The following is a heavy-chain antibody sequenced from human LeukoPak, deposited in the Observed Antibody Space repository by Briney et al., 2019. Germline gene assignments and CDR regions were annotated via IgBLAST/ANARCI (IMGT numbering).Heavy chain of an antibody. CDR2: IIPIFGTA. V-gene: IGHV1-69*01. D-gene: IGHD2-2*01. CDR1: GGTFSSYA. Sequence: SVKVSCKASGGTFSSYAISWVRQAPGQGLEWMGGIIPIFGTANYAQKFQGRVTITADESTSTAYMELSSLRSEDTAVYYCARVDCSSTSCYLGGYFDYWGQGTLVTVSS. J-gene: IGHJ4*02. CDR3: ARVDCSSTSCYLGGYFDY.